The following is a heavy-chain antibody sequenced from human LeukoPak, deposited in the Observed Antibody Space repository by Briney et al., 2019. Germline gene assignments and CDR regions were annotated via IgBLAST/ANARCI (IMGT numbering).Heavy chain of an antibody. J-gene: IGHJ4*02. Sequence: PGGSLRLSCSASGFTFSDHYMDWVRQAPGKGLEWVGRSRNKVYSYTTESAASVKDRFTISRDDSKNSVYLQLNSLKTEDTAVYYCTRGYYFDYWGQGALVTVSS. CDR3: TRGYYFDY. CDR2: SRNKVYSYTT. V-gene: IGHV3-72*01. CDR1: GFTFSDHY.